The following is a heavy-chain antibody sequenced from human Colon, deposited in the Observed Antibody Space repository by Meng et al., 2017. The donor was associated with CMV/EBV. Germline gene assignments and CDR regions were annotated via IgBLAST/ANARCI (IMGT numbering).Heavy chain of an antibody. Sequence: SETLSLTCTVSGGSIINYFWTWFRQPPGKGLEWIGNFYYSGDTTYNPSLKSRVTISVDTSKSQFSLSVRSVTAADSAMYYCARGTGSTTDCWGQGTLVTVSS. V-gene: IGHV4-59*01. J-gene: IGHJ4*02. D-gene: IGHD7-27*01. CDR2: FYYSGDT. CDR1: GGSIINYF. CDR3: ARGTGSTTDC.